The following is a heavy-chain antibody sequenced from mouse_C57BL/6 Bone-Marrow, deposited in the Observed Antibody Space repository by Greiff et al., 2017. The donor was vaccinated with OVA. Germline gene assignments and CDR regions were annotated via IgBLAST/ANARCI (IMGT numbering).Heavy chain of an antibody. CDR1: GYTFTSSW. Sequence: VQLVESGAELAKPGASVKLSCKASGYTFTSSWMHWVKQRPGQGLEWIGYINPSSGYTKYNQKFKDKATLTADKSSSTAYMQLSSLTYEDSAVYYCARSPRWLLPSFAYWGQGTLVTVSA. J-gene: IGHJ3*01. CDR2: INPSSGYT. CDR3: ARSPRWLLPSFAY. D-gene: IGHD2-3*01. V-gene: IGHV1-7*01.